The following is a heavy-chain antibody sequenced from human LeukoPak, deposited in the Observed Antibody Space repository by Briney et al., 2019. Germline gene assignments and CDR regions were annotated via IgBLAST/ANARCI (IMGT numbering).Heavy chain of an antibody. CDR3: ARGRPANMAFDI. CDR2: ISHSGTT. V-gene: IGHV4-30-2*01. D-gene: IGHD6-25*01. J-gene: IGHJ3*02. Sequence: SETLSLTCAVSSGSISSGGYSWGWVRQPPGKGLQWIGHISHSGTTYYNPSLKSRVTISLDRSENQFSLNLTSVTGADTAVYFCARGRPANMAFDIWGQGTVVPVSS. CDR1: SGSISSGGYS.